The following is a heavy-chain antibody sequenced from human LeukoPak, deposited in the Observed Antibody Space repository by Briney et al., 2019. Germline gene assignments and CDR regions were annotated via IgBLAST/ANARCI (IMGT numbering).Heavy chain of an antibody. D-gene: IGHD6-19*01. J-gene: IGHJ4*02. CDR1: GFTFSSYG. Sequence: GGSLRLSCAASGFTFSSYGMHWVRQAPGKGLEWVAVISYDGSNKYYADSVKGRFTISRDNSKNTLYLQMNSLRAEDTAVYYCAKDLLYSSGWYSEFGYWGQRTLVTVSS. V-gene: IGHV3-30*18. CDR3: AKDLLYSSGWYSEFGY. CDR2: ISYDGSNK.